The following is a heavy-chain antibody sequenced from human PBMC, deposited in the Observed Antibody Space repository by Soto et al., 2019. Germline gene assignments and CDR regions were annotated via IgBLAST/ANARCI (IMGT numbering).Heavy chain of an antibody. J-gene: IGHJ4*02. V-gene: IGHV4-39*01. CDR2: IYYSGST. D-gene: IGHD6-19*01. CDR3: ARSSGWYFFAENYFDY. Sequence: SETLSLTCTVSGGSISSSSYYWGWIRQPPGKGLEWIGSIYYSGSTYYNPSLKSRVTISVDTSKNQFSLKLSSVTAADTAVYYCARSSGWYFFAENYFDYWGQGTLVTVSS. CDR1: GGSISSSSYY.